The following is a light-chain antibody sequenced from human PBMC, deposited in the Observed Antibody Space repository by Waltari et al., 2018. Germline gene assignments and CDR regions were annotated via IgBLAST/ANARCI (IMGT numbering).Light chain of an antibody. CDR3: QKADSFPPYT. CDR2: AAS. J-gene: IGKJ2*01. CDR1: QDIYNW. Sequence: DIQMTQSPSSVSASVGDTVTITCRASQDIYNWLAWFQQTPGKTPNLLIYAASSLRSGVPSRFSGSGFGTDFTLTISNLQPEDFAIYYCQKADSFPPYTFGQGTKVEIQ. V-gene: IGKV1-12*01.